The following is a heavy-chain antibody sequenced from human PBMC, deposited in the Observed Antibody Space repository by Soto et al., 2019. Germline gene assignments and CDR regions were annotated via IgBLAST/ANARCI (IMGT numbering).Heavy chain of an antibody. Sequence: SGPTLANPTQTLTLTCTFSGFSLSTSGLCLSWIRQPPGKALERLALIDWDDDKYYSTSLKTRLTISKDTSKNQVVLTMTNMDPVDTATYYCARCTYYDFWSGYYGYYYYGMDVWGQGTTVTVSS. CDR1: GFSLSTSGLC. D-gene: IGHD3-3*01. V-gene: IGHV2-70*01. J-gene: IGHJ6*02. CDR3: ARCTYYDFWSGYYGYYYYGMDV. CDR2: IDWDDDK.